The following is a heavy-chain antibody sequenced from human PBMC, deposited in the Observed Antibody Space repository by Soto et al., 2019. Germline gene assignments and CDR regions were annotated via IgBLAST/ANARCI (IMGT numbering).Heavy chain of an antibody. D-gene: IGHD6-6*01. CDR1: GGSISSYY. CDR2: IYYSGST. V-gene: IGHV4-59*08. Sequence: PSETLSLTCTVSGGSISSYYLSWIRQPPGKGLEWIGYIYYSGSTNYNPSLKSRVTISVDTSKNQFSLKLSSVTAADTAVYYCARQYSSSSSEFDYWGQGTLVTVSS. J-gene: IGHJ4*02. CDR3: ARQYSSSSSEFDY.